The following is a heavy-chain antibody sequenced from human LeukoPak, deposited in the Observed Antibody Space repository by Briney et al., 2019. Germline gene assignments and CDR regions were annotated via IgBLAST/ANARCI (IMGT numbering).Heavy chain of an antibody. CDR2: IYTSGST. D-gene: IGHD3-10*01. CDR3: PKDQNYHGPGDTPFDS. V-gene: IGHV4-4*07. J-gene: IGHJ4*02. CDR1: GVSISSHY. Sequence: SETLSLTCTVSGVSISSHYWSWIRQPAGKGLEWIGRIYTSGSTSYNPSLKSRVSMSVDTSETQSPLTVKPVTAAATAVYYCPKDQNYHGPGDTPFDSSGQGTLVTASP.